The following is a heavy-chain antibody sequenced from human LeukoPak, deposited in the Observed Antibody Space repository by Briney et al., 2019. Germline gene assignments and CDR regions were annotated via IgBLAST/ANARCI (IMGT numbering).Heavy chain of an antibody. Sequence: PGGSLRLSCVASGSTFTNYWMNWVRQAPGKGLEWVANINVDGSEYNYVDSVKGRFTISRDNAKNSLFLQMHSLRAEDTAVYYCVKNIGHETFDYWGQGTLLTVSS. J-gene: IGHJ4*02. CDR1: GSTFTNYW. D-gene: IGHD2/OR15-2a*01. CDR2: INVDGSEY. V-gene: IGHV3-7*03. CDR3: VKNIGHETFDY.